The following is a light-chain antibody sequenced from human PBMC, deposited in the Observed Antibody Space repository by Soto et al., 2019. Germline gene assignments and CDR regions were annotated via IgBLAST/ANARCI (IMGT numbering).Light chain of an antibody. CDR2: AAS. Sequence: EIVLTQSPSTLSLSPGDRATLSCRASQSGFSFYLAWFQKKPGQAPRLLIYAASSRATGIPDRFSGSGSGTDFTLTISRLEPEDFAVYYCHQYGNSPWTLGQGTRVEI. CDR1: QSGFSFY. J-gene: IGKJ1*01. CDR3: HQYGNSPWT. V-gene: IGKV3-20*01.